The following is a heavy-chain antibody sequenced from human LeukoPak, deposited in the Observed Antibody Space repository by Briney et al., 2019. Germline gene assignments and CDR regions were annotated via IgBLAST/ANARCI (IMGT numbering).Heavy chain of an antibody. Sequence: GSLRLSCAASGFTFSSYAMSWVRQAPGKGLEWVSAISGSGGSTYYADSVKGRFTISRDNSKNTVYLQMNSLRAEDTAVYYCAKGEDYDILTGYRELDYWGQGTLVTVSS. D-gene: IGHD3-9*01. CDR2: ISGSGGST. J-gene: IGHJ4*02. CDR3: AKGEDYDILTGYRELDY. CDR1: GFTFSSYA. V-gene: IGHV3-23*01.